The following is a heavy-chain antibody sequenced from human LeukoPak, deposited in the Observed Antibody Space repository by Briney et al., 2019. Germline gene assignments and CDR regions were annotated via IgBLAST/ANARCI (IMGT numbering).Heavy chain of an antibody. Sequence: PGGSLRLSCAASGFTFSSYEMNWVRQAPGKGLEWVSCISGSSNYIYSEDSMKGRFTISRDNAKNSLYLQMNNLRVEDTAVYYCAREGVLPRRMLGAFDIWGRGTMVTVSS. CDR3: AREGVLPRRMLGAFDI. J-gene: IGHJ3*02. V-gene: IGHV3-21*01. CDR2: ISGSSNYI. D-gene: IGHD2-8*01. CDR1: GFTFSSYE.